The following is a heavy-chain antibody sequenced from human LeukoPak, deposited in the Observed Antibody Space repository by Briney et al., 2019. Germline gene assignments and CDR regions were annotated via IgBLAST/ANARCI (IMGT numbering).Heavy chain of an antibody. CDR1: GGSISSGDYY. J-gene: IGHJ6*03. CDR2: IYYSGST. Sequence: SETLSLTCTVSGGSISSGDYYWSWIRQPPRKGLEWIGYIYYSGSTYYNPSLKSRVTISVDTSKNQFSLKLSSVTAADTAVYYCARGAFDCSSTSCYLYYYYMDVWGKGTTVTVSS. D-gene: IGHD2-2*01. CDR3: ARGAFDCSSTSCYLYYYYMDV. V-gene: IGHV4-30-4*08.